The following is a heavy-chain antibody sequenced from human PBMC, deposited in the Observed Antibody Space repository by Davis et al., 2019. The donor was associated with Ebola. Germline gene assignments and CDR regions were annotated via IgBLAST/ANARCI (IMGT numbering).Heavy chain of an antibody. D-gene: IGHD6-13*01. Sequence: ASVKVSCKASGYTFTAYYMHWVRQAPGQGLEWMGWINPNSGGTNYAQKFQGRVTMTRDTSISTAYMELSSLRSDDTAVYYCARDSSSIAAANWFDPWGQGTLVTVSS. CDR2: INPNSGGT. V-gene: IGHV1-2*02. J-gene: IGHJ5*02. CDR1: GYTFTAYY. CDR3: ARDSSSIAAANWFDP.